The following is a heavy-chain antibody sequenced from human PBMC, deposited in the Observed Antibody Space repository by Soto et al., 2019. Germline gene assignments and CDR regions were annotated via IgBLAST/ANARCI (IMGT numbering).Heavy chain of an antibody. D-gene: IGHD3-10*01. CDR2: ISGSGGSI. V-gene: IGHV3-23*01. CDR1: GFTFSSYA. Sequence: GGSLRLSCAASGFTFSSYAMSWVRQAPGKGLEWVSAISGSGGSIYYADSVKGRFTISRDNSKNTLYLQMNSLRAEDTAVYYFAKLGIEDYCGSGAPWKGEAFDIWGQGTMATVSS. J-gene: IGHJ3*02. CDR3: AKLGIEDYCGSGAPWKGEAFDI.